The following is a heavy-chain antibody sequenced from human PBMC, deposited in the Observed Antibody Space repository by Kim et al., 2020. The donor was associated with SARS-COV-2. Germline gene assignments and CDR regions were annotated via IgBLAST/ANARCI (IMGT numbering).Heavy chain of an antibody. CDR3: ARSYCSGGSCYYGRFDP. J-gene: IGHJ5*02. Sequence: GGSLRLSCAASGFTFSSYWMHWVRQAPGKGLVWVSRINSDGGGATYADSVKGRFTISRDNAKNTLYLQMNSLRAEDTAVYYCARSYCSGGSCYYGRFDPWGQGILVTVSS. V-gene: IGHV3-74*01. CDR2: INSDGGGA. CDR1: GFTFSSYW. D-gene: IGHD2-15*01.